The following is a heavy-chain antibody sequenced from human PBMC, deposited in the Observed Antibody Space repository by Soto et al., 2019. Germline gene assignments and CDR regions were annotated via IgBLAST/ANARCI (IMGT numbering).Heavy chain of an antibody. J-gene: IGHJ4*02. D-gene: IGHD3-22*01. CDR3: ARDLPPYDRRRPPTGAFED. Sequence: QVQLQESGPGLVKPSETLSLTCSVSGGSFTGDYWSWMRQPAGKGLEWIGRVFGNGGGSPIYNPSLKTRVTMSVDTSKTQFSLKPTSVTAADTAVYYCARDLPPYDRRRPPTGAFEDWGQGVLVSVSS. V-gene: IGHV4-4*07. CDR1: GGSFTGDY. CDR2: VFGNGGGSP.